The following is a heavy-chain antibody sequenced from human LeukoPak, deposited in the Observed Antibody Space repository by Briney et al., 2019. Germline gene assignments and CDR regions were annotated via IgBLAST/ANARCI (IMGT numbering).Heavy chain of an antibody. CDR3: AREADPRGLYYYDSSGYYPYAFDI. CDR2: IYYSGST. J-gene: IGHJ3*02. Sequence: PSETLSLTCTVSGGSISSYYWSWIRQPPGKGLEWIGYIYYSGSTNYNPSLKSRVTISVDTSKNQFSLKLSSVTAADTAVYYCAREADPRGLYYYDSSGYYPYAFDIWGQGTMVTVSS. V-gene: IGHV4-59*01. D-gene: IGHD3-22*01. CDR1: GGSISSYY.